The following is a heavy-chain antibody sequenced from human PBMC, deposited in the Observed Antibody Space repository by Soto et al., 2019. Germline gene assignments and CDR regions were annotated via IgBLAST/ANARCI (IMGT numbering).Heavy chain of an antibody. J-gene: IGHJ4*02. D-gene: IGHD2-2*02. CDR3: AKGSSSNSYSAADY. Sequence: GGSLRLSCAASGFTFSTYAMTWVRQAPGKGLEWVSVISGSGDSTYFTDSVKGRFTISRDNSMNTLYLQMNSLRAEDTAVYYCAKGSSSNSYSAADYWGQGTLVTVSS. CDR2: ISGSGDST. CDR1: GFTFSTYA. V-gene: IGHV3-23*01.